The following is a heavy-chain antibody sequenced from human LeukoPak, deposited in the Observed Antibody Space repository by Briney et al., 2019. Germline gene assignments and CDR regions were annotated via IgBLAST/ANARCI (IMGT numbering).Heavy chain of an antibody. Sequence: GGSLRLSCAASGFTFSDHYMDWVRQAPGEGLEWVGRSRNKANSYTTEYAASVKGRFTISRDVSKDSLYLQMNSLKTENTAVYFCARAGLVVVTAKKSDAFDVWGQGTMVTVSS. CDR1: GFTFSDHY. CDR3: ARAGLVVVTAKKSDAFDV. J-gene: IGHJ3*01. V-gene: IGHV3-72*01. D-gene: IGHD2-21*02. CDR2: SRNKANSYTT.